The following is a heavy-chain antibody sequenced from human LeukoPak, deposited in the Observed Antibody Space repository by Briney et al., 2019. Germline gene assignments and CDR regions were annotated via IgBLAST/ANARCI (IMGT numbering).Heavy chain of an antibody. CDR1: GGSFSGYY. D-gene: IGHD1-26*01. J-gene: IGHJ4*02. V-gene: IGHV4-34*01. CDR2: INHSGST. Sequence: SETLSLTCAVYGGSFSGYYWSWIRQPPGKGLEWIGEINHSGSTNYNPSLKSRVTISVDTPKNQFSLKLSSVTAADTAVYYCARVGVGATYFDYWGQGTLVTVSS. CDR3: ARVGVGATYFDY.